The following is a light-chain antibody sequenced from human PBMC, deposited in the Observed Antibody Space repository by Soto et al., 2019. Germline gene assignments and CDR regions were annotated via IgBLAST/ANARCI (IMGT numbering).Light chain of an antibody. Sequence: QSALTQPPSASGSPGQSVSISCTGTSRDVGGYNFVSWYQQHPGKAPKLMIYEVTKRPSGVPDRFSGSKSGNTASLTVSGLQAEDEADYYCTSYAGSNVPVVFGGGTKVTVL. CDR2: EVT. J-gene: IGLJ2*01. V-gene: IGLV2-8*01. CDR1: SRDVGGYNF. CDR3: TSYAGSNVPVV.